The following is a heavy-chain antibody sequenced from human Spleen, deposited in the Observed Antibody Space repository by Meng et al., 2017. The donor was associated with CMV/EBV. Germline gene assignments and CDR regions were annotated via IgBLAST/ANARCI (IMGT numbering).Heavy chain of an antibody. J-gene: IGHJ6*02. CDR3: AKDQVPLSPLGVRLGWLSEGMDV. D-gene: IGHD3-3*01. V-gene: IGHV3-30*02. Sequence: GGSLRLSCAASGFTFSSYGMHWVRQAPGKGLEWVAFIRYDGSNKYYADSVKGRFTISRDNSKNTLYLQMNSLRAEDTAVYYCAKDQVPLSPLGVRLGWLSEGMDVWGQGTTVTVSS. CDR1: GFTFSSYG. CDR2: IRYDGSNK.